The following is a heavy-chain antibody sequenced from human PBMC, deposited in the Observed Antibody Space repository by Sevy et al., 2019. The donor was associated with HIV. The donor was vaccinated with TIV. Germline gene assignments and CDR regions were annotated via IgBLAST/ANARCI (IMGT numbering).Heavy chain of an antibody. CDR2: IIPIFGTA. D-gene: IGHD3-10*01. CDR3: ARVRGVRNYYYYGMDV. J-gene: IGHJ6*02. V-gene: IGHV1-69*13. Sequence: ASVKVSCKTSGGTFSSYAISWVRQAPGQGLEWMGGIIPIFGTANYAQKFQGRVTITADESTCTAYMELSSLRSEDTAVYYCARVRGVRNYYYYGMDVWGQGTTVTVSS. CDR1: GGTFSSYA.